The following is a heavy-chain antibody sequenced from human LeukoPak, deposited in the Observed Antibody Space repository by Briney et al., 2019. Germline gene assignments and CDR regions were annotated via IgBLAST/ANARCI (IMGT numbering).Heavy chain of an antibody. Sequence: SETLSLTCAVYGGTFSGYYWTWIRQPPGKGLEWIGEINHSGSTNYNPSLKSRVTISVDTSKSQFSLKLSSVTAADTAVYYCASPGNSSGYYWFDYWGQGTLVTVSS. CDR1: GGTFSGYY. CDR2: INHSGST. V-gene: IGHV4-34*08. J-gene: IGHJ4*02. D-gene: IGHD3-22*01. CDR3: ASPGNSSGYYWFDY.